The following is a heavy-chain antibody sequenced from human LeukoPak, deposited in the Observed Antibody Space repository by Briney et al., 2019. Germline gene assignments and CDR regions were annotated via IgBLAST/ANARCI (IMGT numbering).Heavy chain of an antibody. CDR3: ARPPLGGDNLPEYYFDY. V-gene: IGHV1-69*06. J-gene: IGHJ4*02. CDR1: GGTFSSYA. CDR2: IIPIFGTA. D-gene: IGHD4-17*01. Sequence: GSSVKVSCKASGGTFSSYAISWVRQAPGQGLEWMGGIIPIFGTANYAQKFQGRVTITADKSTSTAYMELSSLRSEDTAVYYCARPPLGGDNLPEYYFDYWGQGTLVTVSS.